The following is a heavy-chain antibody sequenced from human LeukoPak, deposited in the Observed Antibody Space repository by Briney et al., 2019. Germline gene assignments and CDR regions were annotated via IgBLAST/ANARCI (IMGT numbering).Heavy chain of an antibody. J-gene: IGHJ3*02. V-gene: IGHV3-7*05. Sequence: PGGSLRLCCAASGFTFSSYWMSWVRKAPGKGLEWVANIKQDGSEKHYVDSVKGRFTISRDNAKNSLYLQMNSLRAEDTAVYYCARDPGAHDAFDIWGQGTMVTVSS. D-gene: IGHD3-10*01. CDR2: IKQDGSEK. CDR3: ARDPGAHDAFDI. CDR1: GFTFSSYW.